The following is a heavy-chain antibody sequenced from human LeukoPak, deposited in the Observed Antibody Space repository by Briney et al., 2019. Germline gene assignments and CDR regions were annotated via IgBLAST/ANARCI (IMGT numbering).Heavy chain of an antibody. CDR1: GYTFTGYY. CDR3: ARKMVRGVIITGAFDI. D-gene: IGHD3-10*01. CDR2: INPNSGDT. V-gene: IGHV1-2*02. J-gene: IGHJ3*02. Sequence: GASVKVSCKASGYTFTGYYMHWVRQAPGQGLEWMGWINPNSGDTNYAQKFQGRVTMTRDTSISTAYMELSSLRSEDTAVYYCARKMVRGVIITGAFDIWGQGTMVTVSS.